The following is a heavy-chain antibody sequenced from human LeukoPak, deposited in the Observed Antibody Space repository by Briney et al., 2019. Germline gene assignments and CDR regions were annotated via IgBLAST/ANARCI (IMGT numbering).Heavy chain of an antibody. CDR2: ISAYNGNT. CDR1: GYPFYTYG. CDR3: ARGGIGSSGWWVVSHDDAFDI. V-gene: IGHV1-18*01. Sequence: ASVKVSCKASGYPFYTYGISWVRQAPGQGLEWMGWISAYNGNTNYAQKLQGRVTMTTDTSTSTAYMELRSLRSDDTAVYYCARGGIGSSGWWVVSHDDAFDIWGQGTMVTVSS. J-gene: IGHJ3*02. D-gene: IGHD6-19*01.